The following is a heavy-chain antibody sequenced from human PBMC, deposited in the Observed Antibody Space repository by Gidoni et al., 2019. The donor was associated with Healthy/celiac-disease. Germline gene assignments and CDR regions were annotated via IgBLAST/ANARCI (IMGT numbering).Heavy chain of an antibody. CDR3: ARAYYTFDY. Sequence: EVQLVESGGDLVQPGGSLRLSCAASGFTFSSYEMNWVRQAPGKGLEWVSYIGRSGSTIYYADSVKGRFTISRDNAKNSLYLQMNSLRAEDTAVYYCARAYYTFDYWGQGTLVTVSS. D-gene: IGHD3-3*01. CDR2: IGRSGSTI. V-gene: IGHV3-48*03. CDR1: GFTFSSYE. J-gene: IGHJ4*02.